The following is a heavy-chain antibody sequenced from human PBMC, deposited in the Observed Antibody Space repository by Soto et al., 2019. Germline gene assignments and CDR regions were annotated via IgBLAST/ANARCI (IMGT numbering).Heavy chain of an antibody. V-gene: IGHV3-7*01. CDR1: GFTFSSYW. CDR3: ARRQTTGTKAFDI. CDR2: RKQDGSEK. D-gene: IGHD1-1*01. Sequence: GGSLRLSCAASGFTFSSYWMSWVRQAPGKGLEWVANRKQDGSEKYYVESVKGRFTISRDNAKNSLYLQMNSLRAEDTAVYYCARRQTTGTKAFDIWGQGTMVTVSS. J-gene: IGHJ3*02.